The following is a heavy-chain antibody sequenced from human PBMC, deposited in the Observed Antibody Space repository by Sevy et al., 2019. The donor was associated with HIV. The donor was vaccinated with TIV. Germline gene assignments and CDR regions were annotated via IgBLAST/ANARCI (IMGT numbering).Heavy chain of an antibody. J-gene: IGHJ4*02. CDR1: GGSISSYY. CDR3: ARVKSGSYGYYFDY. V-gene: IGHV4-59*01. D-gene: IGHD1-26*01. Sequence: SETLSLTCTVSGGSISSYYWSWIRQPPGKGLEWIGYIYYSGSTNYNPSLKRRVTISVDTSKNQFSLRLGSVTAADTAVYYCARVKSGSYGYYFDYWGQGTLVTVSS. CDR2: IYYSGST.